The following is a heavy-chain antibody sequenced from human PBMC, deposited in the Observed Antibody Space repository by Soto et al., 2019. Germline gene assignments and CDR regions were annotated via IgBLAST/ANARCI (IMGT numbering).Heavy chain of an antibody. CDR1: GYTFTRHW. D-gene: IGHD6-25*01. Sequence: PGESRKISCKDSGYTFTRHWINWVRQMPGKGLEWMGIIYPGDSDTRDSPSFQGRVTLSVAKSVGAAYLQLSSLRASDTAMYYCARQTSAQIGPPYGMAVWGQATTVPVSS. J-gene: IGHJ6*02. CDR3: ARQTSAQIGPPYGMAV. CDR2: IYPGDSDT. V-gene: IGHV5-51*01.